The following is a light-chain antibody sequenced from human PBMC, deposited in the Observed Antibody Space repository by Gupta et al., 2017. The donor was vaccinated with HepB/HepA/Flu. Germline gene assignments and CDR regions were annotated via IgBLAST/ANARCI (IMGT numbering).Light chain of an antibody. CDR2: RHT. CDR1: ELPKQF. Sequence: SSELTPPPSLSVSPGQTARSTCSGDELPKQFTSWYQQKPGQAPVLVIYRHTERPSGIPERFSGSHSGTGVTLTISGGQAEDEADYCCQSADSSGTSVVFGGGTKLTVL. CDR3: QSADSSGTSVV. J-gene: IGLJ2*01. V-gene: IGLV3-25*03.